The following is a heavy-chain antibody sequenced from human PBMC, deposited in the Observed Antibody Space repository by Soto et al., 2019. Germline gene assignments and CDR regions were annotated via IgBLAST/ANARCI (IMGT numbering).Heavy chain of an antibody. CDR3: ARDRRDCSGTSCYHLDV. D-gene: IGHD2-2*01. J-gene: IGHJ6*02. CDR2: ISYDGSDK. V-gene: IGHV3-30*03. Sequence: PGGSLRLSCAASGFTFSSFVIHWVRQAPGKGLEWVAVISYDGSDKYYADSVKGRFTISRDNSKNTLYLQMGSLRAEDMAVYYCARDRRDCSGTSCYHLDVWGQGTTVTVSS. CDR1: GFTFSSFV.